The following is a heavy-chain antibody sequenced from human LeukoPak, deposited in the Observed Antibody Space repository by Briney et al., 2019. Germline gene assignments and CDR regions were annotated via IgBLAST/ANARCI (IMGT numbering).Heavy chain of an antibody. Sequence: SETLSLTCTVSGGSISSYYWSWIRQPPGKGLEWIGYIYYSGSTNYNPSLKSRVTISVDTSKNQFSLKLSSVTAADTAVYYCARDIFGAAADAYYFDYWGQGTLVTVSS. CDR3: ARDIFGAAADAYYFDY. CDR1: GGSISSYY. D-gene: IGHD6-13*01. J-gene: IGHJ4*02. V-gene: IGHV4-59*12. CDR2: IYYSGST.